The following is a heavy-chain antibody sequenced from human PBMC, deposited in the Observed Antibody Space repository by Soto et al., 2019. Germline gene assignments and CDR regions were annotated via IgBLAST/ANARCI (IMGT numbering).Heavy chain of an antibody. J-gene: IGHJ4*02. D-gene: IGHD2-8*02. V-gene: IGHV4-31*03. CDR3: ARDKITGLFDY. Sequence: SETLSLTCTVSGGSISSPNFYWSWIRQHPGKGLEWIGHIYYNGTTYYNPTLKSRVSISVDTSKNQFSLKLSSVTAADTAVYYCARDKITGLFDYWGQGTLVTVSS. CDR1: GGSISSPNFY. CDR2: IYYNGTT.